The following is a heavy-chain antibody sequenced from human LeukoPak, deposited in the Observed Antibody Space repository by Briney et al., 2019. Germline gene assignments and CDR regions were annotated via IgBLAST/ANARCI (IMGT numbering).Heavy chain of an antibody. Sequence: PSETLSLTCAVYGGSFSGYYWSWIRQPPGKVLEWIGEINHSGSTNYNPSLKSRVTISVDTSKNQFSLKLSSVTAADTAVYYCARTATEGEKDFWSGLLDYYYYCYMDVWGKGTTVAVSS. J-gene: IGHJ6*03. D-gene: IGHD3-3*01. CDR3: ARTATEGEKDFWSGLLDYYYYCYMDV. V-gene: IGHV4-34*01. CDR2: INHSGST. CDR1: GGSFSGYY.